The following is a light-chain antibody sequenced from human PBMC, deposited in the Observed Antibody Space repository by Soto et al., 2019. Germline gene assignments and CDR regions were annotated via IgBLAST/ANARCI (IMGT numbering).Light chain of an antibody. V-gene: IGKV3-20*01. CDR2: DAS. CDR1: QSVSSSF. Sequence: EIVLTQSPGTLSLSPGERAALSCRASQSVSSSFLAWYQQKPGQTPRLLIYDASGRATGIPDRFSGSGSGTDFTLIISSLEPEDFAVYYCQQYGSSPHTFGQGTKLEIK. J-gene: IGKJ2*01. CDR3: QQYGSSPHT.